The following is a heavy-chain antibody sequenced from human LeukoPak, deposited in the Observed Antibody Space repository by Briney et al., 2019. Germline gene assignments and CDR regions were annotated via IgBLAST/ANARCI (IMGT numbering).Heavy chain of an antibody. CDR3: ARGYYENSFDV. CDR2: ISTDSRTI. V-gene: IGHV3-48*01. Sequence: PGGSLRLSCATSGFTFGYYEMNWVRQAPGKGLEWVSYISTDSRTIYYADSVKGRFTISRDNAKNSVYLQMNSLRAEDTAVYYCARGYYENSFDVWGQGTMVTVSS. D-gene: IGHD3-22*01. CDR1: GFTFGYYE. J-gene: IGHJ3*01.